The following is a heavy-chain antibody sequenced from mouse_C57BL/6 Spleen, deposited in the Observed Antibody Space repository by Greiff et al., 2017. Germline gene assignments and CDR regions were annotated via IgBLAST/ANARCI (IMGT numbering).Heavy chain of an antibody. CDR3: SYDYGSSSYFDY. D-gene: IGHD1-1*01. V-gene: IGHV1-81*01. Sequence: QVQLQQSGAELARPGASVKLSCKASGYTFTSYGISWVKQRTGQGLEWIGEIYPRSGNTYYNEKFKGKATLTADKSSSTAYMELRSLASEDSAVYFCSYDYGSSSYFDYWGQGTTLTVSS. CDR1: GYTFTSYG. J-gene: IGHJ2*01. CDR2: IYPRSGNT.